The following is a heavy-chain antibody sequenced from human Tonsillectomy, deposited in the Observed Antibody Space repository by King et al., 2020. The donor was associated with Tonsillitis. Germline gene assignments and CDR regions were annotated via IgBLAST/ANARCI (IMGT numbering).Heavy chain of an antibody. J-gene: IGHJ2*01. D-gene: IGHD3-22*01. CDR3: AKCPSKVYDSIGYWFGNWYFDL. CDR2: ISYDGSNK. V-gene: IGHV3-30*18. Sequence: VQLVESGGGVVQPGRSLRLSCAASGFTFSSYGIHWVRQAPGKGLEWVAVISYDGSNKYYADSVKGRFTISRDNSKNTLYLKMNSRRAEDTAVYYCAKCPSKVYDSIGYWFGNWYFDLWGRGTLVTVSS. CDR1: GFTFSSYG.